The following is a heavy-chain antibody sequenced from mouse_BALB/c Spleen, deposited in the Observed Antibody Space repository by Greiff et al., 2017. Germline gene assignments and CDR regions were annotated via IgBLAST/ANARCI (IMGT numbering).Heavy chain of an antibody. J-gene: IGHJ3*01. CDR2: IWAGGST. D-gene: IGHD2-14*01. V-gene: IGHV2-9*02. CDR1: GFSLTSYG. Sequence: VKLMESGPGLVAPSQSLSITCTVSGFSLTSYGVHWVRQPPGKGLEWLGVIWAGGSTNYNSALMSRLSISKDNSKSQVFLKMNSLQTDDTAMYYCARGDYRYGFAYWGQGTLVTVSA. CDR3: ARGDYRYGFAY.